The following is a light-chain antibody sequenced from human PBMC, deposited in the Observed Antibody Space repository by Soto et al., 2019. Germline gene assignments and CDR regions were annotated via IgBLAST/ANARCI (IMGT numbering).Light chain of an antibody. CDR2: DAS. Sequence: DIQMTQSPSALSASVGATVSGTCRASQSIGRWLSWYQQKPGKAPKLLIFDASTLENGVPARFSGSRSGPEFSLTISSLQPDDFATYYCQQYYSYWTFGQGTTVDIK. CDR3: QQYYSYWT. CDR1: QSIGRW. J-gene: IGKJ1*01. V-gene: IGKV1-5*01.